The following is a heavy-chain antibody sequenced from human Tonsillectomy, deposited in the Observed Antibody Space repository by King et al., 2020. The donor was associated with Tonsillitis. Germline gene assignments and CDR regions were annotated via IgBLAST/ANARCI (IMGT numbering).Heavy chain of an antibody. Sequence: QLVQSGAEVKKPGESLKISCKGFGYTFTNYWIGWVRQMPGKGLEWMGIIYPGDSDTRYSPSFQGQVTISADKSINTVYLQWSSLKAPDTAMYYCARFGTTLLRPYDAFDIWGQGTMVTVSS. J-gene: IGHJ3*02. V-gene: IGHV5-51*01. CDR3: ARFGTTLLRPYDAFDI. CDR2: IYPGDSDT. D-gene: IGHD1-26*01. CDR1: GYTFTNYW.